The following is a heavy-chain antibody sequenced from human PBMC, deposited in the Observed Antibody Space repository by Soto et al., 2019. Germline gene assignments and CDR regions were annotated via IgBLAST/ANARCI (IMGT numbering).Heavy chain of an antibody. CDR3: AREPTTPLYYYGMDV. CDR2: IWYDGSNK. Sequence: QVQLVESGGGVVQPGRSLRLSCAASGFTFSSYGMHWVRQAPGKGLEWVAVIWYDGSNKYYADSVKGRFTISRDNSKNTLYLQMNSLRAEDTAVYYCAREPTTPLYYYGMDVWGQGTTVTVSS. D-gene: IGHD4-4*01. CDR1: GFTFSSYG. J-gene: IGHJ6*02. V-gene: IGHV3-33*01.